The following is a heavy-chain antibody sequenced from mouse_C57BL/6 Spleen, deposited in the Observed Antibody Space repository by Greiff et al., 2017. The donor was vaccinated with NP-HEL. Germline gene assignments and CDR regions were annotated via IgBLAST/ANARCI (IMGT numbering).Heavy chain of an antibody. V-gene: IGHV1-55*01. J-gene: IGHJ2*01. D-gene: IGHD1-1*01. CDR2: IYPGSGST. CDR1: GYTFTSYW. Sequence: QVQLQQSGAELVKPGASVKMSCKASGYTFTSYWITWVKQRPGQGLEWIGDIYPGSGSTNYNEKFKSKATLTVDTSSSTAYMQLSSLTSEDSAVYYCARRTPTTVVDYWGQGTTLTVSS. CDR3: ARRTPTTVVDY.